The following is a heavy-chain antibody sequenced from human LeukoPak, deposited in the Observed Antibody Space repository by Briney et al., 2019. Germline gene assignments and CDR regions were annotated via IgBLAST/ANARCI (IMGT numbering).Heavy chain of an antibody. J-gene: IGHJ6*03. D-gene: IGHD3-10*01. CDR1: GYTFTSYD. CDR3: ASNGVSYYYYMDV. V-gene: IGHV1-8*01. Sequence: GASVKVSCKASGYTFTSYDINWVRQATGQGLEWMGWMNPNSGNTGYAQKFQGRVTITTDESTSTAYMELSSLRSEDTAVYYCASNGVSYYYYMDVWGKGTTVTVSS. CDR2: MNPNSGNT.